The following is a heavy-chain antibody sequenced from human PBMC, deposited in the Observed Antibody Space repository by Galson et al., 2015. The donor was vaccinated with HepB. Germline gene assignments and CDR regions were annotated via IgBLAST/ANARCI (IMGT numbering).Heavy chain of an antibody. CDR2: IIPIFGTA. V-gene: IGHV1-69*05. CDR1: GGTFSSYA. CDR3: ARETVTVNEYHFDY. D-gene: IGHD2-21*02. J-gene: IGHJ4*02. Sequence: SVKVSCKASGGTFSSYAISWVRQAPGQGLEWMGGIIPIFGTANYAQKFQGRVTITRDTFITTTYMELSRLTSDDTAVYYCARETVTVNEYHFDYWGQGTLVTVSS.